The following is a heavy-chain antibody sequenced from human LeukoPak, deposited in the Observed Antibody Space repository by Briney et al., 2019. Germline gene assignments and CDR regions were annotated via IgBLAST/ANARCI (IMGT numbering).Heavy chain of an antibody. Sequence: ASVKVSCKASGYTFTNYAISWVRQAPGQGLEWVARISGYNGNTDCAQKVKDRVTVTADTSTAYLEMRGLTSDDTAVYYCARDHGDFVGVKVGFDSWGQGTLVTVSS. V-gene: IGHV1-18*01. D-gene: IGHD4-17*01. CDR3: ARDHGDFVGVKVGFDS. CDR2: ISGYNGNT. J-gene: IGHJ4*02. CDR1: GYTFTNYA.